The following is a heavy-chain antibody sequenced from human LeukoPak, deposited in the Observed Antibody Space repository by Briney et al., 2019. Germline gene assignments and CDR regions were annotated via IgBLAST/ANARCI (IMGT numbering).Heavy chain of an antibody. J-gene: IGHJ4*02. Sequence: GGSLRLSCVASGFTFSTYPMHWVRQAPGKGLEYVSAISSNGGDTYYTNSVKGRFTISRDNAKNTLYLQMGSLRAEDMGVYYCARVRSYDSGVYYYDYWGQGTLVTVSS. CDR1: GFTFSTYP. D-gene: IGHD3-22*01. CDR3: ARVRSYDSGVYYYDY. CDR2: ISSNGGDT. V-gene: IGHV3-64*01.